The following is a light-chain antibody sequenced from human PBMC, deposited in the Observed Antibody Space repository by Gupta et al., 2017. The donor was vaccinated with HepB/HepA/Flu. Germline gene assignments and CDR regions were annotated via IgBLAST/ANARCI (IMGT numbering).Light chain of an antibody. Sequence: DIQLTQSPSFLSASVGDRVTITCRASQGISRYLAWYQQKPGKAPKLLIYAASTLQSGVPSRFSGSGSGTEFTLTISSLQPEDFATYYCQQLNSYPPMCSFGQGTKLEIK. CDR1: QGISRY. J-gene: IGKJ2*04. CDR2: AAS. CDR3: QQLNSYPPMCS. V-gene: IGKV1-9*01.